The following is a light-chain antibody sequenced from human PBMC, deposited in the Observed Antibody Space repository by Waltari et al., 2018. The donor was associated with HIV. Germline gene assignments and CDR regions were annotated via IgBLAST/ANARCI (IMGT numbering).Light chain of an antibody. Sequence: HSVSTHPPFASGYHVQRDTSPATGTGSITDSNHSTCYQQLPGTAPKLLIYTNNQRPSGVPDRFSGSKSGTSASLAISGLQSEDEADYYCAAWDDSLNAVVFGGGTKLTVL. CDR3: AAWDDSLNAVV. J-gene: IGLJ2*01. CDR2: TNN. V-gene: IGLV1-44*01. CDR1: GSITDSNH.